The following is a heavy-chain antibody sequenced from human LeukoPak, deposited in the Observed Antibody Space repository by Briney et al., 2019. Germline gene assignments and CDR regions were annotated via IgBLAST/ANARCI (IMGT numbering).Heavy chain of an antibody. CDR2: ISSGGTST. CDR3: VSGPYTSSWWGAFEM. CDR1: GFTFSSHW. V-gene: IGHV3-74*01. D-gene: IGHD6-13*01. Sequence: GGSLRLSCAASGFTFSSHWMHWVRQAPGKGLVWVSRISSGGTSTTYADSVKGRFTVSRDNAKNTLYLQMNSLRDEDSAVYFCVSGPYTSSWWGAFEMWGQGTMVSVSS. J-gene: IGHJ3*02.